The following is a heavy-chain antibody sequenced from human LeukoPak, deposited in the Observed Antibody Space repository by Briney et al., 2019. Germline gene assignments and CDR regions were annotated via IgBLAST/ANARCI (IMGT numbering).Heavy chain of an antibody. Sequence: SGPTLVKPTQTLTLTCTFSGFSLSTSGVGVGWIRQPPGKALEWLALIYWDDDKRYSPSLKSGLTITKDTSKNQVVLTMTNMDPVDTATYYCAHRLWGGYAQGHYFDYWGQGTLVTVSS. J-gene: IGHJ4*02. V-gene: IGHV2-5*02. CDR3: AHRLWGGYAQGHYFDY. D-gene: IGHD5-12*01. CDR1: GFSLSTSGVG. CDR2: IYWDDDK.